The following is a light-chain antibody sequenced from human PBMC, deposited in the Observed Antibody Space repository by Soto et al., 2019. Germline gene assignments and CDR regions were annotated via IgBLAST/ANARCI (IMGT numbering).Light chain of an antibody. CDR3: QQRSNWPPIT. J-gene: IGKJ5*01. CDR1: QSVSSY. V-gene: IGKV3-11*01. Sequence: IGLTQSPSTLSLSPGERATLACRASQSVSSYLAWYQQKPGQAPRLLIYDASNRATGITARFSGSGSGTDFTLTISSLEPEDCAVYYGQQRSNWPPITFGQGTRLESK. CDR2: DAS.